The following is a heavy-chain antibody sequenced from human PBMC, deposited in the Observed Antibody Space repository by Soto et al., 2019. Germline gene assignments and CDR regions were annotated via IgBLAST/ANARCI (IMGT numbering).Heavy chain of an antibody. CDR2: ISGSGSTI. J-gene: IGHJ4*02. Sequence: LRLSCAASGFTFSSYSVSWVRQAPWKGPEWISSISGSGSTIYYADSVKGRFTISRDNSKNTLYLQMSSLRAEDPAGYYCAKVFYYYDSSGYYYFDYWGQGTLVTVSS. D-gene: IGHD3-22*01. CDR1: GFTFSSYS. CDR3: AKVFYYYDSSGYYYFDY. V-gene: IGHV3-23*01.